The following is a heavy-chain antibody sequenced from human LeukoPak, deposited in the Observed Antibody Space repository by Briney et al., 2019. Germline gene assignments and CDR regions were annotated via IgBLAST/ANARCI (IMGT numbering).Heavy chain of an antibody. D-gene: IGHD1-26*01. CDR1: GFTFSSYW. CDR3: ARDFILSGSPLLDP. Sequence: GGSLRLSCAASGFTFSSYWMSWVRQAPGKGLEWVAVISYDGSNKYYADSVKGRFTISRDNAKNTLYLQMNSLRAEDTAVYYCARDFILSGSPLLDPWGQGTLVTVSS. J-gene: IGHJ5*02. V-gene: IGHV3-30*03. CDR2: ISYDGSNK.